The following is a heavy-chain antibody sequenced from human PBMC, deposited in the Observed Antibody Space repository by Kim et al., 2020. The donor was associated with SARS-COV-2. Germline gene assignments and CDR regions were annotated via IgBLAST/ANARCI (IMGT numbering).Heavy chain of an antibody. CDR2: YI. J-gene: IGHJ4*02. Sequence: YIYYADSVKLQFTISRDNAKNSLYLQMNRLRAEDTAVYYCARDQAGTRDSWGQGTLVTVSS. CDR3: ARDQAGTRDS. V-gene: IGHV3-21*01.